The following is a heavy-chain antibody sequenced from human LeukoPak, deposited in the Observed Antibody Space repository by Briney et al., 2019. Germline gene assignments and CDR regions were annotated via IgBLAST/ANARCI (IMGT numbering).Heavy chain of an antibody. J-gene: IGHJ3*02. CDR3: AEDLFDSSCGGAFDI. CDR2: ISGSGGST. Sequence: TGGSLRLSCAASGFTFSSYAMSWVRQAPGKGLEWVSAISGSGGSTYYADSVKGRFTISRDNSKNTLYLQMNSLRAEDTAVYYWAEDLFDSSCGGAFDIWGQGTMVTVSS. D-gene: IGHD6-6*01. CDR1: GFTFSSYA. V-gene: IGHV3-23*01.